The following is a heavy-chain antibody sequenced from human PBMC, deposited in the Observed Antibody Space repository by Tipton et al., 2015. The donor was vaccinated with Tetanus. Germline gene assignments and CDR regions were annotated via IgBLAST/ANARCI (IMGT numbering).Heavy chain of an antibody. D-gene: IGHD4-17*01. J-gene: IGHJ5*02. CDR2: INHSGST. CDR1: GGSFSGFY. V-gene: IGHV4-34*01. Sequence: TLSLTCAVYGGSFSGFYWSWIRQPPGKGLEWIGEINHSGSTNYNPSLKSRVTISVDTSKNQFSLKLSSVTAADTAVYYCTRLHDYGDLRCWFDPWGQGALVTVSS. CDR3: TRLHDYGDLRCWFDP.